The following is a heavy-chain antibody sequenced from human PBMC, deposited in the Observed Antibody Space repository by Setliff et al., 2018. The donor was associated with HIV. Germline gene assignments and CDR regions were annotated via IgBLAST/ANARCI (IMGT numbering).Heavy chain of an antibody. CDR2: ISSSGDTS. D-gene: IGHD3-3*01. Sequence: PGGSLRLSCAASGFRFSDHFASWFRHAPGKGLEWISDISSSGDTSNYADSVKGRFTISRDNAQNSVFLQMNSLRAEDTAVYYCARDNLYYNLYDGSPVYGMDVWGQGTTVTVSS. J-gene: IGHJ6*02. CDR1: GFRFSDHF. CDR3: ARDNLYYNLYDGSPVYGMDV. V-gene: IGHV3-11*04.